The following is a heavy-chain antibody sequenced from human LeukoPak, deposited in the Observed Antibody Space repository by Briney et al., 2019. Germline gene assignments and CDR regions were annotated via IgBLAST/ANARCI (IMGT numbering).Heavy chain of an antibody. D-gene: IGHD2-2*01. J-gene: IGHJ6*03. CDR3: AREDIVVVPGAVTRHMDV. CDR2: MSNSDSSI. V-gene: IGHV3-11*01. CDR1: GFTFSDYY. Sequence: PGGSLRLSCAASGFTFSDYYMSWIRQAPGKGLEWISYMSNSDSSIYYADSVKGRFTISRDNAKNSLYLQMNSLRAEGTAVYYCAREDIVVVPGAVTRHMDVWGKGTTVTVSS.